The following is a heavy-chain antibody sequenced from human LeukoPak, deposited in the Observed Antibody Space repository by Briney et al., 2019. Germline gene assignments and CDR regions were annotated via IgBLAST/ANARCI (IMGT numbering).Heavy chain of an antibody. D-gene: IGHD4-17*01. CDR3: ARGSKGRLKIDY. CDR1: GFTFSGYW. V-gene: IGHV3-7*01. Sequence: PGGSLRLSCAASGFTFSGYWMSWVRRAPGKGLEWVANIKKDGSEKYNVDSVKGRFTISRDNANNSLYLQMNSLRAEDTAVYYCARGSKGRLKIDYWGQGTLVTVSS. J-gene: IGHJ4*02. CDR2: IKKDGSEK.